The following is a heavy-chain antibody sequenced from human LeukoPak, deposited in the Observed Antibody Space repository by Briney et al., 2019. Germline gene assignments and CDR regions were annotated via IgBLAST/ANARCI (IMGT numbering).Heavy chain of an antibody. CDR2: INAGNGNT. CDR3: ARDHSNFYYGMDV. CDR1: GHAFHNYA. J-gene: IGHJ6*02. D-gene: IGHD4-11*01. Sequence: ASVKVSCKAPGHAFHNYAMHWARQAPGQRLEWMGWINAGNGNTKYSQKFQGRVTITRDTSATTAYMELSSLRSEDTAVYYCARDHSNFYYGMDVWGQGTTVTVSS. V-gene: IGHV1-3*01.